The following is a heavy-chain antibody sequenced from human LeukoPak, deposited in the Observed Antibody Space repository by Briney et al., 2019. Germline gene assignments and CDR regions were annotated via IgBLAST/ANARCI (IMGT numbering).Heavy chain of an antibody. CDR2: IYSGGST. CDR3: ARVIVGGIPGAFDI. V-gene: IGHV3-53*01. D-gene: IGHD1-26*01. Sequence: GGSLRLSCAVSGFTFSSYAMSWVRQAPGKGLEWVSVIYSGGSTYYADSVKGRFTISRDNSKNTLYLQMNSLRVEDTAVYYCARVIVGGIPGAFDIWGQGTMVTVSS. J-gene: IGHJ3*02. CDR1: GFTFSSYA.